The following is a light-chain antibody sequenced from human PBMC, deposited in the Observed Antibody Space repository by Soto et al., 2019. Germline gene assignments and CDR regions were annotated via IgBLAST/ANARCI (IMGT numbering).Light chain of an antibody. CDR2: ATS. CDR3: QKYNSAHLT. Sequence: DAQMTQSPSSLSAILGDRVTITCRANQGIAPDLAWFQQKPGKVPKLLIYATSTLQSGVPYRFSGIGSKTDFTLTINSLRPDDVGNYYCQKYNSAHLTFGGGTEVEIK. V-gene: IGKV1-27*01. CDR1: QGIAPD. J-gene: IGKJ4*01.